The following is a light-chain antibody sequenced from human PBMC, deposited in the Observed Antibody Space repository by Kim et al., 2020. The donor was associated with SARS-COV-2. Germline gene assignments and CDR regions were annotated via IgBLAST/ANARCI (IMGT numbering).Light chain of an antibody. CDR1: SSDVGGYNY. CDR3: NSYTSSTTLFV. Sequence: LTQPASVSGSPGQSITIACTGTSSDVGGYNYVSWYQQHPGKAPKLIIYDVSSRPSGISDRFSGSKSGNTASLTISGLQVEDEADYYCNSYTSSTTLFVFGTGTKVTVL. J-gene: IGLJ1*01. V-gene: IGLV2-14*03. CDR2: DVS.